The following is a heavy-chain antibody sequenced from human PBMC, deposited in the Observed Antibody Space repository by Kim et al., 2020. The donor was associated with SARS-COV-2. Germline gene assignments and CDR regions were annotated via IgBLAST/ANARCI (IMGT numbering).Heavy chain of an antibody. J-gene: IGHJ5*01. CDR1: GDSISSYY. Sequence: SETLSLTCTVSGDSISSYYWSWFRQPPGKGLEWIGYIYYTGRSNYSPSLKSRVIISVDTSKNQFSLNLRSVTAADTAIDYCAGGLLSIVRGVKDNWFDS. V-gene: IGHV4-59*13. CDR3: AGGLLSIVRGVKDNWFDS. D-gene: IGHD3-10*01. CDR2: IYYTGRS.